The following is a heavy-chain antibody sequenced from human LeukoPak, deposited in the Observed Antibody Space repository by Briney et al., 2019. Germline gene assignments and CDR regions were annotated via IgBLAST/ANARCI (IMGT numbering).Heavy chain of an antibody. CDR3: ARVKPAQYCSSTSCYTGLLGY. Sequence: ASVKVSCKASGGTFSSYAISWVRQAPGQGLEWMGWISAYNGNTNYAQKLQGRVTMTTDTSTSTAYMELRSLRSDDTAVYYCARVKPAQYCSSTSCYTGLLGYWGQGTLVTVSS. CDR1: GGTFSSYA. V-gene: IGHV1-18*01. CDR2: ISAYNGNT. D-gene: IGHD2-2*02. J-gene: IGHJ4*02.